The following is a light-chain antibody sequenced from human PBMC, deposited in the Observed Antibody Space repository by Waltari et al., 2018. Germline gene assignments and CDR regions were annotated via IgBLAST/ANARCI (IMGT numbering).Light chain of an antibody. Sequence: QSVLTQPPSASATPGQRVTISCSGSSSNIGQNYVYWYQQLPGKAPKLVIFKTNDRPAGVPDRFSGSKSGTSCSLAISGLRSEDEADYYCASWDDSLSSPVFGGGTKLTVL. CDR3: ASWDDSLSSPV. V-gene: IGLV1-47*01. CDR2: KTN. J-gene: IGLJ2*01. CDR1: SSNIGQNY.